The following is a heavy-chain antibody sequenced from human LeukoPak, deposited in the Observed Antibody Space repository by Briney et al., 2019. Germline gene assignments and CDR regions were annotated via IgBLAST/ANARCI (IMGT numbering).Heavy chain of an antibody. Sequence: QPGGSLRLSCAASGFTVSSNYMSWVRQGPGKGLECVSVIYSGGSTYYADSVKGRFTISRDNSKNTLFLQMNSLRAEDTAVYHCALGFCSGGGCYPQILQYWGQGTLVTVSS. CDR3: ALGFCSGGGCYPQILQY. CDR2: IYSGGST. CDR1: GFTVSSNY. D-gene: IGHD2-15*01. J-gene: IGHJ1*01. V-gene: IGHV3-53*01.